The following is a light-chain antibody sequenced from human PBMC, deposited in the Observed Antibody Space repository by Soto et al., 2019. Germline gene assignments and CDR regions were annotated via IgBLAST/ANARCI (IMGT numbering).Light chain of an antibody. Sequence: DIKMPQSPSSLSASVGDRVTITCQASQDISNYLNWYQQKTGKAPKIXIYDESNLETGVPSRFSGSGSGTDFTFTISRLQPEDIATYYCQKYDNLPGTCGQGTRREI. CDR2: DES. CDR1: QDISNY. V-gene: IGKV1-33*01. J-gene: IGKJ5*01. CDR3: QKYDNLPGT.